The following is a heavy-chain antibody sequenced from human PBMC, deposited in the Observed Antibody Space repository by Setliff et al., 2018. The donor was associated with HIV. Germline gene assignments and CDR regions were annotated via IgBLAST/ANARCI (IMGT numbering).Heavy chain of an antibody. CDR3: VRELYVDIVATIDPLGDDYYYYYYMDV. CDR1: GGSMTGFY. CDR2: IFHSGNS. Sequence: PSETLSLTCLVSGGSMTGFYWSWILELPGKGLEWIAYIFHSGNSDYNPSLKSRATISVDTSKNQFSLRLSSVTAADTAVYYCVRELYVDIVATIDPLGDDYYYYYYMDVWGKGTTVTVSS. V-gene: IGHV4-59*01. D-gene: IGHD5-12*01. J-gene: IGHJ6*03.